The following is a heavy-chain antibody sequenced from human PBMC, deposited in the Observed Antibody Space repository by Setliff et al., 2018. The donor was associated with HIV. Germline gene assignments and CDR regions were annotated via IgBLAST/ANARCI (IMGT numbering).Heavy chain of an antibody. CDR1: GGSISSDNW. D-gene: IGHD2-15*01. V-gene: IGHV4-4*02. Sequence: SETLSLTCAVSGGSISSDNWWTWVRQPPGKGLEWIGEIYHSEYTNYNASLKSRVSMSVDKSKNQFSLKLSSVTAADAAVYYCARVDRCSGGSCYFIDYWGQGTLVTVSS. CDR3: ARVDRCSGGSCYFIDY. CDR2: IYHSEYT. J-gene: IGHJ4*02.